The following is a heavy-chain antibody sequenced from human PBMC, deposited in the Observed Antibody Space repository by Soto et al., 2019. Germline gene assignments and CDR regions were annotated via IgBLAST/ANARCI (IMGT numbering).Heavy chain of an antibody. CDR3: ARDSDSSAYYYGMDF. Sequence: EVQLVESGGGLVKPGGSLRLSCAASGFTFSSYSMNWVRQAPGKGLEWVSSISSSSSYIYYADSVKGRFTISRDNAKNSLYLQMNSLRAEDTAVYYCARDSDSSAYYYGMDFWGQGTTVTVS. CDR2: ISSSSSYI. J-gene: IGHJ6*02. V-gene: IGHV3-21*01. D-gene: IGHD6-19*01. CDR1: GFTFSSYS.